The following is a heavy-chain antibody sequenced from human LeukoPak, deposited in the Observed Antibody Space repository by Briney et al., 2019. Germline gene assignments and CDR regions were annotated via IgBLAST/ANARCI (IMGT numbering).Heavy chain of an antibody. J-gene: IGHJ4*02. CDR1: GFTFSSYA. Sequence: GGSLRLSCAASGFTFSSYAMSWVRQAPGKGLEWVSAISGSGGSTYYADSVKGRFTISRDNSKNTLYLQMNSLRAEDTAVYYCAKDQGYVLSAQNLPHYFDYWGQGTLVTVSS. V-gene: IGHV3-23*01. CDR2: ISGSGGST. D-gene: IGHD3-16*01. CDR3: AKDQGYVLSAQNLPHYFDY.